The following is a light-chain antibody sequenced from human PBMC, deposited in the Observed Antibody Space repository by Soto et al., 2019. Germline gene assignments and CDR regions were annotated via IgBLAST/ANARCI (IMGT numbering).Light chain of an antibody. J-gene: IGLJ2*01. V-gene: IGLV1-44*01. CDR1: SSNIGSKT. CDR2: SNN. Sequence: QPVLTQPPSASGTPGQRVTISCSGSSSNIGSKTVEWYQQLPGTAPKLLINSNNQRPSGVPDRFSGSKSGTSASLAISGLQSEDEADYYCAAWDDSLNGVVFGGGTKVTVL. CDR3: AAWDDSLNGVV.